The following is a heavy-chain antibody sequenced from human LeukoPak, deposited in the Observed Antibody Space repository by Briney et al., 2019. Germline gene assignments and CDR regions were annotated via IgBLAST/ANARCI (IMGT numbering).Heavy chain of an antibody. Sequence: GGSLRLSCAASGFTFSSYGMHWVRQAPGKGLEWVSHIRSSSETFYADSVKGRFTISRDNARNSLYLQMNNLRGEDTAIYYCARDAGNSGYGCDLWGQGTLVTVSS. V-gene: IGHV3-48*01. CDR1: GFTFSSYG. J-gene: IGHJ5*02. CDR3: ARDAGNSGYGCDL. D-gene: IGHD5-12*01. CDR2: IRSSSET.